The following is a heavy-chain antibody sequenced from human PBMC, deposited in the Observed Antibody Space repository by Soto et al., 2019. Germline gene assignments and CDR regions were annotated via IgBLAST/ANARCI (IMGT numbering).Heavy chain of an antibody. CDR1: GYSFTSYW. V-gene: IGHV5-10-1*01. CDR2: IDPSDSYT. CDR3: ARPTGYSSSWYDY. Sequence: PGESLKISCKGSGYSFTSYWISWVRQMPGKGLEWMGRIDPSDSYTNYSPSFQGHVTISADKSISTAYLQWSSLKASDTAMYYCARPTGYSSSWYDYWGQGTLVTVSS. D-gene: IGHD6-13*01. J-gene: IGHJ4*02.